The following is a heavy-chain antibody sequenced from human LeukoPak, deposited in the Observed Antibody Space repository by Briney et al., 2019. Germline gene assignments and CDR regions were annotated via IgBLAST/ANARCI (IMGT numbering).Heavy chain of an antibody. CDR1: GYTFTSYG. V-gene: IGHV1-18*01. Sequence: GASVKVSCKASGYTFTSYGITWVRQAPGQGLEWMGWISAYNAYTYYAQKLQGRVTMTTDTSTSTAYMELGSLRSDDTAVYYCARDVLHRIHYDSSAYYPGSSYWGQGTLVTVSS. CDR2: ISAYNAYT. D-gene: IGHD3-22*01. CDR3: ARDVLHRIHYDSSAYYPGSSY. J-gene: IGHJ4*02.